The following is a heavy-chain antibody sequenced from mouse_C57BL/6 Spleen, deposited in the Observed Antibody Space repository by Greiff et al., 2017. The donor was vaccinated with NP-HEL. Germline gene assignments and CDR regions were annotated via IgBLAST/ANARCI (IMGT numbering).Heavy chain of an antibody. Sequence: EVQVVESGGGLVKPGGSLKLSCAASGFTFSSYAMSWVRQTPEKRLEWVATISDGGSYTYYPDNVKGRFTISRDNAKNNLYLQMSHLKSEDTAMYYCAREIIPLYDYGVAYWGQGTLVTVSA. CDR3: AREIIPLYDYGVAY. CDR2: ISDGGSYT. J-gene: IGHJ3*01. D-gene: IGHD2-4*01. CDR1: GFTFSSYA. V-gene: IGHV5-4*01.